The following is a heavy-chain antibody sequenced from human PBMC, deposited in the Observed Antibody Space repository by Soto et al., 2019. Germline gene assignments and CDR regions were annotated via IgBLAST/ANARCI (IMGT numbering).Heavy chain of an antibody. Sequence: SETLSLTCTVSGGSISSYYWSWIRQPPGKGLEWIGYIYYSGSTNYNPSLKSRVTMSVDTSKNQFSLKLSSVTAADTAVYYCARGCSSTSCYWGRTWFDPWGQGTLVTVSS. CDR1: GGSISSYY. J-gene: IGHJ5*02. CDR2: IYYSGST. CDR3: ARGCSSTSCYWGRTWFDP. V-gene: IGHV4-59*01. D-gene: IGHD2-2*01.